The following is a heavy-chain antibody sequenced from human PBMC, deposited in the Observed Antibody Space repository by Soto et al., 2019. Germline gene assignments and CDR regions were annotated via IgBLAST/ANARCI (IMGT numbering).Heavy chain of an antibody. Sequence: GASVKVSCKASGGTFSSYAISWVRQAPGQGLEWMGGIIPIFGTANYAQKFQGRVTITADESTSTAYMELSSLRSGDTAVYYCARDPDYGAFNWFDPWGQGTLVTVSS. J-gene: IGHJ5*02. CDR2: IIPIFGTA. V-gene: IGHV1-69*13. CDR1: GGTFSSYA. CDR3: ARDPDYGAFNWFDP. D-gene: IGHD4-17*01.